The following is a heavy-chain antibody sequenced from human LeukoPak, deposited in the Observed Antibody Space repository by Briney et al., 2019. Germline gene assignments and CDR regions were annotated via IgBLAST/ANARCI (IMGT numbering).Heavy chain of an antibody. V-gene: IGHV3-7*01. D-gene: IGHD4-17*01. CDR1: GFTFSSYW. CDR2: IKQDGSEK. J-gene: IGHJ4*01. Sequence: GGSLRLSCAASGFTFSSYWMSWVRQAPGKGREGVADIKQDGSEKYYVHSVNGRFTISRDNAKNSLYLQMNSLRAEGTAVYYCARYAPYFGAVDDRGHGTLLTV. CDR3: ARYAPYFGAVDD.